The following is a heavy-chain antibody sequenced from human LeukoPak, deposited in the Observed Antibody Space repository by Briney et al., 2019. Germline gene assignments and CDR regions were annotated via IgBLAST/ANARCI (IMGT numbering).Heavy chain of an antibody. CDR2: ISSSGSTI. J-gene: IGHJ4*02. CDR1: GFTFSSYE. Sequence: GGSLRLSCAASGFTFSSYEMNWVRQAPGKGLEWVSYISSSGSTIYYADFVKGRFTISRDNAKNSLYLQMNSLRAEDTAVYYCASLTLAGSYLNSFDYWGQGTVVAVSS. CDR3: ASLTLAGSYLNSFDY. V-gene: IGHV3-48*03. D-gene: IGHD3-10*01.